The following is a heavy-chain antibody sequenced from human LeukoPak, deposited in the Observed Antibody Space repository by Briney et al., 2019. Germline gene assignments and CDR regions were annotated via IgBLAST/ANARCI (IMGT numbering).Heavy chain of an antibody. D-gene: IGHD2-15*01. V-gene: IGHV1-69*13. CDR2: IIPIFGTA. CDR1: GGTFSSYA. J-gene: IGHJ4*02. Sequence: SVKVSCKASGGTFSSYAISWVRQAPGQGLEWMGGIIPIFGTANYAQKFQGRVTITADESTSTAYMELSSLRSEDTAVYYCAREGCSGGSCYSWGQGALVTVSS. CDR3: AREGCSGGSCYS.